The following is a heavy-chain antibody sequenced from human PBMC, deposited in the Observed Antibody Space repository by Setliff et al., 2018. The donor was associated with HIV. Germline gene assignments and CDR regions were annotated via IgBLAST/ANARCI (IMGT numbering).Heavy chain of an antibody. D-gene: IGHD3-3*01. J-gene: IGHJ6*03. CDR2: INPSGGST. CDR3: ARDGYYNFWSGYGYYYYYMDV. CDR1: GYTFTSYY. Sequence: ASVKVSCKASGYTFTSYYMHWVRQAPGQGLQWMGIINPSGGSTTYAQKFQGRVTMTRDTSTTTILMELGSLRSEDTAVYYCARDGYYNFWSGYGYYYYYMDVWGKGTTVTVSS. V-gene: IGHV1-46*01.